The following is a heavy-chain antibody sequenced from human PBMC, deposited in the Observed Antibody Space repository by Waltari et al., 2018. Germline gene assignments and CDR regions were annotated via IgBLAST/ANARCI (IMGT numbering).Heavy chain of an antibody. V-gene: IGHV3-30*01. CDR3: ARVAGLGTFYPFDY. J-gene: IGHJ4*02. D-gene: IGHD3-10*01. Sequence: QVQLVQSGGGVVQPGRSLSLPCAVSGFNFDDYTMHWVRRAPGKGLEWVTDGGGQYYADSVKGRFTVSRDNDNNIVHLQMNSLKTEDTAIYYCARVAGLGTFYPFDYWGQGSLVTVSS. CDR1: GFNFDDYT. CDR2: GGGQ.